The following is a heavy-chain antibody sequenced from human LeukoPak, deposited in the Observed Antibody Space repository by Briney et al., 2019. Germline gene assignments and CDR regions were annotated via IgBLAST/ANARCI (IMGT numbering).Heavy chain of an antibody. CDR1: GGSISSYY. CDR3: ARHVTYYDSSGYYYGMDV. V-gene: IGHV4-59*08. CDR2: IYYSGST. J-gene: IGHJ6*02. Sequence: SETLSLTCTVSGGSISSYYWSWIRQPPGKGLEWIGYIYYSGSTNYNPSLKSRVTISVDTFKNQFSLKLSSVTAADTAVYYCARHVTYYDSSGYYYGMDVWGQGTTVTVSS. D-gene: IGHD3-22*01.